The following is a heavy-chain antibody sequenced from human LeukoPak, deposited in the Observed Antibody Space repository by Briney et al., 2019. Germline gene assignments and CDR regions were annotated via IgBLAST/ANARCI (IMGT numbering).Heavy chain of an antibody. CDR3: ARVFMVGPDAFDI. J-gene: IGHJ3*02. D-gene: IGHD4/OR15-4a*01. CDR2: ISSSGSTI. Sequence: GGSLRLSCAASGFTFSSYEMNWVRQAPGKGLAWVSYISSSGSTIYYADSVKGRFTISRDNAKNSLYLQMNSLRAEDTAVYYCARVFMVGPDAFDIWGQGTMVTVSS. V-gene: IGHV3-48*03. CDR1: GFTFSSYE.